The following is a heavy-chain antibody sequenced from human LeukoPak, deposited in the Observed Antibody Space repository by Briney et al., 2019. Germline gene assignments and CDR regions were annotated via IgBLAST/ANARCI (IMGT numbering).Heavy chain of an antibody. V-gene: IGHV3-23*01. CDR1: GFTFSSYA. D-gene: IGHD5-12*01. CDR2: ISGSGGST. Sequence: GGSLRLSCAASGFTFSSYAMSWVRQAPGKGLEWVSAISGSGGSTYYADSVKGRFTISRDNSKNTLYLQMNSLRADVTAVYYCAKRVPLVATIGYYFDYWGQGTLVTVSS. J-gene: IGHJ4*02. CDR3: AKRVPLVATIGYYFDY.